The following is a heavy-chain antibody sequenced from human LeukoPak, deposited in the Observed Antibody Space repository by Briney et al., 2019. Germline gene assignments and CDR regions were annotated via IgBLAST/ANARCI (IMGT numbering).Heavy chain of an antibody. CDR2: ISSTSRFI. V-gene: IGHV3-21*06. D-gene: IGHD3-10*01. J-gene: IGHJ4*02. CDR1: GFSFDSYS. CDR3: SRGVFGGPSSPLY. Sequence: GGSLRLSCAASGFSFDSYSMNWVRQAPGKGLEWVSSISSTSRFIYYADSVKGRFTISRDNGKSSLFLQMNSLRAEDSAVYYCSRGVFGGPSSPLYWGQGSLVTVSS.